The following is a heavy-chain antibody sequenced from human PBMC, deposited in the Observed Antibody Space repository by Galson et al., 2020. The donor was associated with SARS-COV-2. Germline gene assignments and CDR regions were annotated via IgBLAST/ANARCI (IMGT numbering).Heavy chain of an antibody. Sequence: SETLSLTCAVYGGSFSGYYWSWIRQPPGKGLEWIGEINHSGSTNYNPSLKSRVTISVDTSKNQFSLKLSSVTAADTAVYYCARGTDYGSGSHGNWFDPWGQGTLVTVSS. CDR1: GGSFSGYY. J-gene: IGHJ5*02. CDR2: INHSGST. CDR3: ARGTDYGSGSHGNWFDP. V-gene: IGHV4-34*01. D-gene: IGHD3-10*01.